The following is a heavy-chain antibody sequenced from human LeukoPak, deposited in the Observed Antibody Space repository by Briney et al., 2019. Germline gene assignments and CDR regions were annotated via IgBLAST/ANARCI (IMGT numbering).Heavy chain of an antibody. Sequence: GGSLRLSCTASGFTFGDYAMSWVRQAPGKGLAWVGFIRSKAYGGTTEYAASVKGRFTISRDDSKSIAYLQMNSLKTEDTAVYYCTLPRVYYYYGMDVWGKGTTVTVSS. CDR2: IRSKAYGGTT. CDR1: GFTFGDYA. CDR3: TLPRVYYYYGMDV. J-gene: IGHJ6*04. V-gene: IGHV3-49*04.